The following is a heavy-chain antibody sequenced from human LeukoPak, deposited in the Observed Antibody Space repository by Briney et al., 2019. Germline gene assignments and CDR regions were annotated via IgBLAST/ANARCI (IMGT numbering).Heavy chain of an antibody. J-gene: IGHJ4*02. CDR2: INSDGSST. Sequence: PGGSLRLSCAASGFTFSSYWVHWVRQAPGKGLVWVSRINSDGSSTRYADSVKGRFTISRDNAKNTLYLQMNSLRAEDTAVYYCARGQYCSSTSCYSFDYWGQGTLVTVSS. CDR1: GFTFSSYW. V-gene: IGHV3-74*01. CDR3: ARGQYCSSTSCYSFDY. D-gene: IGHD2-2*02.